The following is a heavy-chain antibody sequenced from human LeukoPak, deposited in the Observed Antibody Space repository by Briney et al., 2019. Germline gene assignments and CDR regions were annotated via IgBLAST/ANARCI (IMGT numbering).Heavy chain of an antibody. Sequence: GGSLRLSCSASGFTFSSHAMHWVRQAPGKGLEYVSAISSNGGSTYYANSVKGRLTISRDNSKNTLYLQMGSLRAEDMAVYYCARDYRGMDVWGQGTTVTVSS. CDR2: ISSNGGST. V-gene: IGHV3-64*01. CDR1: GFTFSSHA. D-gene: IGHD3-16*02. J-gene: IGHJ6*02. CDR3: ARDYRGMDV.